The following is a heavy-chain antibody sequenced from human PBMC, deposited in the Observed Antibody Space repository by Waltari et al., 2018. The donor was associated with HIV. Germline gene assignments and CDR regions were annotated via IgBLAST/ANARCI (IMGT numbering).Heavy chain of an antibody. CDR1: GFTFSDSV. CDR2: MKTKGDNYST. Sequence: EVQLVESGGGLVQPGGSLKLSCSASGFTFSDSVMPWVRQASGKGLQWVARMKTKGDNYSTTYIAAGRGRFSISRDDSKNTVYLQMNNLKTEDTAVYYCTRPGGSRTNGVDVWGQGATVTVSS. J-gene: IGHJ6*02. CDR3: TRPGGSRTNGVDV. D-gene: IGHD3-10*01. V-gene: IGHV3-73*01.